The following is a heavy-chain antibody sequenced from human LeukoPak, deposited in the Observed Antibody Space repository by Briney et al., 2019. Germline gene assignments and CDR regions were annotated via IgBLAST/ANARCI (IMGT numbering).Heavy chain of an antibody. D-gene: IGHD3-3*01. Sequence: GGSLRLSCAASGFTFSSYAMHWVRQAPGKGLEWVAVIPYDGSNKYYADSVKGRFTISRGNSKNTLYLQMNSLRAEDTAVYYCARQGIITIFEPWGQGTLVTVSS. V-gene: IGHV3-30-3*01. CDR2: IPYDGSNK. CDR1: GFTFSSYA. J-gene: IGHJ5*02. CDR3: ARQGIITIFEP.